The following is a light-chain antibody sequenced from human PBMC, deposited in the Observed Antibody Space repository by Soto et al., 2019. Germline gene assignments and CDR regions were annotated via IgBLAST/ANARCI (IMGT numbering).Light chain of an antibody. Sequence: DIPMTQSPSSVSASVGDRVTITCRASQDIKYWLAWYQQKPGKAPNLLIYAASSLQSGVPSRFSGSGSGTDFALTISSLQPEDFATYYCQQGNSFPVTFGQGTKLEIQ. CDR3: QQGNSFPVT. V-gene: IGKV1-12*01. CDR2: AAS. CDR1: QDIKYW. J-gene: IGKJ2*01.